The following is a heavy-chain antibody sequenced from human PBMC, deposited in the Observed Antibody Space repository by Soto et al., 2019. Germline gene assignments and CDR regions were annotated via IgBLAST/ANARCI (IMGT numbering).Heavy chain of an antibody. D-gene: IGHD3-22*01. CDR1: SFTLHYAW. CDR3: TTDDTSGYYFQY. V-gene: IGHV3-15*01. Sequence: GSLRLSCAAPSFTLHYAWMSWVRQAPGKGLEWVGRIKATAYGGTADYAAPVKDRFTISRDDSKDTLYLHMNSLTTEDTARYYCTTDDTSGYYFQYWGQGTVVTVPS. J-gene: IGHJ4*02. CDR2: IKATAYGGTA.